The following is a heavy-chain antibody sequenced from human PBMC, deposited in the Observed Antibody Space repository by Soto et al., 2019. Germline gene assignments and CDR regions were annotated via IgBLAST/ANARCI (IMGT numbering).Heavy chain of an antibody. CDR1: GGSFSGYY. CDR3: ARQSWDTATHLVFSMDV. D-gene: IGHD5-18*01. J-gene: IGHJ6*02. CDR2: INHSGST. Sequence: SETLSLTCAVYGGSFSGYYWSWIRQPPGKGLEWIGEINHSGSTNYNPSLKSRVTISVDTSKNQFSLKLSSVTAADTAVYYCARQSWDTATHLVFSMDVWGQGTTVTVSS. V-gene: IGHV4-34*01.